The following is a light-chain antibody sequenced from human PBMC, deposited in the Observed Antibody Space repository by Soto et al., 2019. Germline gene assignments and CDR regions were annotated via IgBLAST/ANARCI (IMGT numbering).Light chain of an antibody. CDR1: QDISNY. CDR3: QQYSHLIT. J-gene: IGKJ5*01. Sequence: DSERTQSPSSLSASVGDRVPITCQASQDISNYLNWYQQKLGKAPKLLIYDASNLETGVPSRFSGSGSGTDFTFTISSLQPEDIATYYCQQYSHLITFGQGTRLEIK. CDR2: DAS. V-gene: IGKV1-33*01.